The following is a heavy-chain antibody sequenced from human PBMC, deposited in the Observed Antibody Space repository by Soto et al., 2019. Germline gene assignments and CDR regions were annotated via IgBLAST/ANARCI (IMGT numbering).Heavy chain of an antibody. CDR3: ARRYGYSFDY. CDR1: GGSISSYY. Sequence: SETLSLTCTVSGGSISSYYWSWIRQPPGKRLEWIGYIYYSGSTNYNPSLKSRVTISVDTSKNQFSLKLSSVTAADTAVYYCARRYGYSFDYWGQGALVTSPQ. J-gene: IGHJ4*02. CDR2: IYYSGST. D-gene: IGHD1-1*01. V-gene: IGHV4-59*08.